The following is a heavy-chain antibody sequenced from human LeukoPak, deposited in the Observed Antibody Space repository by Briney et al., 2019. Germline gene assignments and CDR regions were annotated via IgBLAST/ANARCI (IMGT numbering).Heavy chain of an antibody. CDR2: IRSKAYGETA. CDR3: TRDRGAYNLYDY. J-gene: IGHJ4*02. CDR1: GFTFGDYA. D-gene: IGHD1-1*01. V-gene: IGHV3-49*03. Sequence: GGSLRLCCTVSGFTFGDYAMSWIRQALGKGLEWVGFIRSKAYGETADYAASVKGRFTISRDDSKAIAYLQMNSLKTEDTAVYHCTRDRGAYNLYDYWGQGTLVTVSS.